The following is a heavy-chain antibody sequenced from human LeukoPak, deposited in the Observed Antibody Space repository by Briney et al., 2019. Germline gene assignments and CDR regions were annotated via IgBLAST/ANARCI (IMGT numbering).Heavy chain of an antibody. CDR3: AKSGGYGLIDY. V-gene: IGHV4-39*01. CDR1: GGSISSSSYY. Sequence: SETLSLTCAVSGGSISSSSYYWGWIRQPPGKGLEWIGSIYYSGSTYYNASLQSRVTISIDTSKNQFSLRLSSVTAADTAMYYCAKSGGYGLIDYWGQGTLVAVSS. CDR2: IYYSGST. D-gene: IGHD1-26*01. J-gene: IGHJ4*02.